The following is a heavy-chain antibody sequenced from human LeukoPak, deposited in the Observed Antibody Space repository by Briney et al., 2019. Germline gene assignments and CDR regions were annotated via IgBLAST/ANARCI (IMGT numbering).Heavy chain of an antibody. J-gene: IGHJ4*02. CDR3: ARGGYCSGGSCYPLLNY. CDR2: IYYSGST. V-gene: IGHV4-59*01. D-gene: IGHD2-15*01. CDR1: GGSISSYY. Sequence: SETLSLTCTVSGGSISSYYWSWIRQPPRKGLEWIGYIYYSGSTNYNPSLKSRVTISVDTSKNQFSLKLSSVTAADTAVYYCARGGYCSGGSCYPLLNYWGQGTLVTVSS.